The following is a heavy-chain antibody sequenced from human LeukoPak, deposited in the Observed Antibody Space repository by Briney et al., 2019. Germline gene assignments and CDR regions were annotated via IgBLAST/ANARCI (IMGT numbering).Heavy chain of an antibody. CDR2: ISNDGGGT. CDR3: AKGSSGYFFDL. CDR1: GFTFSSYW. Sequence: GGSLRLSCAASGFTFSSYWMYWVRQAPGKGLEWVSAISNDGGGTTYADFVKGRFSVSRDNSKNTLFLQMNSLRAEDTALYYCAKGSSGYFFDLWGQGTLVTVSS. J-gene: IGHJ4*02. D-gene: IGHD3-22*01. V-gene: IGHV3-23*01.